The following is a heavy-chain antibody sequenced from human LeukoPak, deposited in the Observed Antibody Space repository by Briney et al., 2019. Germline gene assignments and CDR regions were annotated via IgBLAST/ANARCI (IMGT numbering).Heavy chain of an antibody. Sequence: ASVKVSCKASGYTFTIYYMHWVRQAPGQGLEWMGIINPSGGSTSYAQKFQGRVTMTRDTSTSTVYMELSSLRSEDTAVYYCARDFHHLDYGDYVASPSGYWGQGTLVTVSS. V-gene: IGHV1-46*01. CDR3: ARDFHHLDYGDYVASPSGY. D-gene: IGHD4-17*01. J-gene: IGHJ4*02. CDR2: INPSGGST. CDR1: GYTFTIYY.